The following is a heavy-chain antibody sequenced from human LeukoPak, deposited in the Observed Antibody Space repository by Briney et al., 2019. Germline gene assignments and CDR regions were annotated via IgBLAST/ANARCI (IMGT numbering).Heavy chain of an antibody. CDR1: GGSFSGYY. D-gene: IGHD6-13*01. V-gene: IGHV4-34*01. CDR2: INHSGST. J-gene: IGHJ6*03. Sequence: PSETLSLTCAVYGGSFSGYYWSWIRQPPGKGLEWIGEINHSGSTNYNPSLKSRVTISVDTSKNQFSLKLSSVTAADTAVYYCARFYSSSLYYMDVWGKGTTVTVSS. CDR3: ARFYSSSLYYMDV.